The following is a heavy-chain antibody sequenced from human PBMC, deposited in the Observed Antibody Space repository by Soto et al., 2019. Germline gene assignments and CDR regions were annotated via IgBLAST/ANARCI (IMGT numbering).Heavy chain of an antibody. V-gene: IGHV3-23*01. CDR3: AKDTGRGGGSVFDY. CDR1: GFIFSNYA. J-gene: IGHJ4*02. Sequence: EVQLLESGGGLVQPGGSLRLSCAPSGFIFSNYAMSWVRQARGEGLEWVSAISGSGADTYYTESVKGRFTISRDNFKNTLYLQMNSLIAEDTAVYYCAKDTGRGGGSVFDYWGQGTLVTVSS. CDR2: ISGSGADT. D-gene: IGHD2-15*01.